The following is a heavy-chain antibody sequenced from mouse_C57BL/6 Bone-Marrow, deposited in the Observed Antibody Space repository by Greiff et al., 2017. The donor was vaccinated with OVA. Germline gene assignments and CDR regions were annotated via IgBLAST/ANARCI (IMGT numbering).Heavy chain of an antibody. Sequence: VMLVESGAELVRPGASVKLSCKASGYTFTDYYINWVKQRPGQGLEWIARIYPGSGNTYYNEKFKGKATLTAEKSSSTAYMQLSSLTSEDSAVYFCARGEIYDGYIDYWGQGTTLTVSS. V-gene: IGHV1-76*01. D-gene: IGHD2-3*01. CDR2: IYPGSGNT. CDR3: ARGEIYDGYIDY. J-gene: IGHJ2*01. CDR1: GYTFTDYY.